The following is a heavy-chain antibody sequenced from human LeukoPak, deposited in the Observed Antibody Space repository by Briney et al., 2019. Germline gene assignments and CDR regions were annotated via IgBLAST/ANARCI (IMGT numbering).Heavy chain of an antibody. V-gene: IGHV1-8*01. CDR1: GDTFTSYD. CDR3: ARGQRWIQLSGHYYYYGMDV. D-gene: IGHD5-18*01. J-gene: IGHJ6*02. Sequence: ASVKVSCKASGDTFTSYDINWVRQATGQGLEWMGWMNPNSGNTGYAQKFQGRVTMTRNTSISTAYMELSSLRSEDTAVYYCARGQRWIQLSGHYYYYGMDVWGQGTTVTVFS. CDR2: MNPNSGNT.